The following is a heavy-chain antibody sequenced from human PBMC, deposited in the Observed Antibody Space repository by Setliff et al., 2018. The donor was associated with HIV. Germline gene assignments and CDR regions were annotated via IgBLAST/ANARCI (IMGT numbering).Heavy chain of an antibody. CDR3: ARPEPYGHYGY. Sequence: ASVKVSCKVSGYTLTELSRHWVRQAPGKGLEWMGGFDPEDGETIYAQKFQGRVTITRDTSASTAYMEPSSLRSEDTAVYYCARPEPYGHYGYWGQGTLVTVSS. CDR1: GYTLTELS. CDR2: FDPEDGET. J-gene: IGHJ4*02. V-gene: IGHV1-24*01. D-gene: IGHD4-17*01.